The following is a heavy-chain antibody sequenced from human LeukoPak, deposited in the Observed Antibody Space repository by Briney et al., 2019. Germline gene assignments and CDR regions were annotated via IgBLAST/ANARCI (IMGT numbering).Heavy chain of an antibody. CDR3: ASDYCSSTSCYTY. CDR1: GGSFSGYY. D-gene: IGHD2-2*02. Sequence: SETLSLTCAVYGGSFSGYYWSWIRQPPGKGLEWIGEINHSGSTNYNPSLKSRVTISVDTSKNQFSLKLSSVTAADTAAYYCASDYCSSTSCYTYWGQGTLVTVSS. J-gene: IGHJ4*02. CDR2: INHSGST. V-gene: IGHV4-34*01.